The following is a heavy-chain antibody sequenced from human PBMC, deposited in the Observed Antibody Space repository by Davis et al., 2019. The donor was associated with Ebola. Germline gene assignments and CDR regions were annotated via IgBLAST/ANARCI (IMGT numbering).Heavy chain of an antibody. J-gene: IGHJ6*02. Sequence: SVTVSCQASGGTFSSYAISWVRQAPGQGLEWMGGIIPIFGTANYAQKFQGRVTITADESTSTAYMELSSLRSEDTAVYYCARDSNLYYYYGMDVWGQGTTVTVSS. CDR1: GGTFSSYA. CDR2: IIPIFGTA. CDR3: ARDSNLYYYYGMDV. V-gene: IGHV1-69*13. D-gene: IGHD3-3*02.